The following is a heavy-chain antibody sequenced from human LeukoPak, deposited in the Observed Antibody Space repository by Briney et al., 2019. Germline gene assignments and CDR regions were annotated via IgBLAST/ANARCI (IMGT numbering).Heavy chain of an antibody. J-gene: IGHJ4*02. CDR2: INPNGGYT. CDR1: GYTFTSYY. V-gene: IGHV1-46*01. D-gene: IGHD6-19*01. Sequence: ASVKVSCKTSGYTFTSYYMHWVRQAPGQGLEWMGIINPNGGYTTYAQKFQGRVSMTGDTSTSTVYMELSSLRSEDTAVYYCARGRDYTGWYYFDYGGQGTLVTVPS. CDR3: ARGRDYTGWYYFDY.